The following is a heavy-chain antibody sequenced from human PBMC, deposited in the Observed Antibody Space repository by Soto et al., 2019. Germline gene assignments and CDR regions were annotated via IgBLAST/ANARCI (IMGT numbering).Heavy chain of an antibody. CDR1: GFTFSSYW. Sequence: EVQLVESGGGLVQPGGSLRLSCAASGFTFSSYWMSWVRQAPGKGLEWVANIKQDGSEKYYVDSVKGRFTISRDNAKNSLYLQMNSLRAEDTAVYYCARAPGYGDFRGAFDIWGQGKMVTVSS. J-gene: IGHJ3*02. CDR2: IKQDGSEK. D-gene: IGHD4-17*01. CDR3: ARAPGYGDFRGAFDI. V-gene: IGHV3-7*04.